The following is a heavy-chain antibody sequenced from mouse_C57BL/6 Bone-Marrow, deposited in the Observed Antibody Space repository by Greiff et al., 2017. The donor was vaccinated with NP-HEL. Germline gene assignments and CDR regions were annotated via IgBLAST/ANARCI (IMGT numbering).Heavy chain of an antibody. CDR3: ARLPSYYYAMDY. V-gene: IGHV1-64*01. CDR2: IHPNSGST. CDR1: GYTFTSYW. Sequence: QVHVKQPGAELVKPGASVKLSCKASGYTFTSYWMHWVKQRPGQGLEWIGMIHPNSGSTNYNEKFKSKATLTVDKSSSTAYMQLSSLTSEDSAVYYCARLPSYYYAMDYWGQGTSVTVSS. J-gene: IGHJ4*01.